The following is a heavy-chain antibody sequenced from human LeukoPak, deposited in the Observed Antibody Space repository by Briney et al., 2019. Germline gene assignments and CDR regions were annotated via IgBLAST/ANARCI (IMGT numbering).Heavy chain of an antibody. Sequence: SQTLSLTCAISGDSVSSNRAAWNWIRQSPSRGLEWLGRTYYRSKWYNNYAVSVKSRITINPDTSKNQFSLQLNSVTPEDTAVYYCGRSGGEQWLGNWFDPWGQGTLVTVSS. D-gene: IGHD6-19*01. J-gene: IGHJ5*02. CDR3: GRSGGEQWLGNWFDP. V-gene: IGHV6-1*01. CDR1: GDSVSSNRAA. CDR2: TYYRSKWYN.